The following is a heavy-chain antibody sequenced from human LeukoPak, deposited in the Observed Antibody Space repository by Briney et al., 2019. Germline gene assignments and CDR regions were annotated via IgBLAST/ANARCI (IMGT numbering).Heavy chain of an antibody. CDR3: ARGRGYPSVVVTAISRSRFDP. D-gene: IGHD2-21*02. CDR1: GGSFSGYY. CDR2: INHSGST. V-gene: IGHV4-34*01. J-gene: IGHJ5*02. Sequence: SETLSLTRAVYGGSFSGYYWSWIRQPPGKGLEWIGEINHSGSTNYNPSLKSRVTISVDTSKNQFSLKLSSVTAADTAVYYCARGRGYPSVVVTAISRSRFDPWGQGTLVTVSS.